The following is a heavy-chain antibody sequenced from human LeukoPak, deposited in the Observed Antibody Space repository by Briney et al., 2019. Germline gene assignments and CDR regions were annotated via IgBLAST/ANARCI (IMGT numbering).Heavy chain of an antibody. CDR3: ARAPNYGDYGGQ. D-gene: IGHD4-17*01. V-gene: IGHV3-53*01. CDR1: AFTFTSYG. J-gene: IGHJ4*02. CDR2: IYGGGTT. Sequence: GGSLRLSCAASAFTFTSYGLFWVRQAPGKGLEWVSLIYGGGTTYYADSVKGRFTISSDSSKNTLYLQMNSLRAEDTAVYYCARAPNYGDYGGQWGRGTLVTVSS.